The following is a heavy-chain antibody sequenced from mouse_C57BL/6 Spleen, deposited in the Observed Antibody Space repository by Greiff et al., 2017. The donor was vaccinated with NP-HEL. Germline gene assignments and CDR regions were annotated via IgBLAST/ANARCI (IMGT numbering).Heavy chain of an antibody. D-gene: IGHD2-5*01. Sequence: EVQLVESGEGLVKPGGSLKLSCAASGFTFSSYAMSWVRQTPEKRLEWVAYISSGGDYIYYADTVKGRFTISRDNARNTLYLQMSRLKSEDTAMYYCTRGLYSNYNYAMDYWGQGTSVTVSS. V-gene: IGHV5-9-1*02. J-gene: IGHJ4*01. CDR1: GFTFSSYA. CDR3: TRGLYSNYNYAMDY. CDR2: ISSGGDYI.